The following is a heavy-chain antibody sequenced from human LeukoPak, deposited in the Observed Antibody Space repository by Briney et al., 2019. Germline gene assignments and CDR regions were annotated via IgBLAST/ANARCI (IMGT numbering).Heavy chain of an antibody. J-gene: IGHJ6*02. Sequence: TGGSLRLSCAASGFTFSTYTMGWVRQAPGKGLEWVSIVNPTSDRIYYADSVKGRFTISRDNSKNTLFLQMNSLSAEDTALYYCAKEAAIGTRYRMDVWGQGTTVTVSS. V-gene: IGHV3-23*01. CDR1: GFTFSTYT. D-gene: IGHD6-13*01. CDR2: VNPTSDRI. CDR3: AKEAAIGTRYRMDV.